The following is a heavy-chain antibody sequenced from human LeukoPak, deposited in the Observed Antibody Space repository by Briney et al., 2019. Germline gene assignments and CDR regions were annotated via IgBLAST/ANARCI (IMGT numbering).Heavy chain of an antibody. Sequence: ASVKVSCKASGYTFTGYYIHWVRQAPGQGLEWMEWINPNNDGADYAQKFQGRVTMTRDTSISTVYMELRRLTSDDTAVYYCARRTAAMVNDYWGQGTLVTVS. J-gene: IGHJ4*02. CDR2: INPNNDGA. D-gene: IGHD2-8*01. V-gene: IGHV1-2*02. CDR1: GYTFTGYY. CDR3: ARRTAAMVNDY.